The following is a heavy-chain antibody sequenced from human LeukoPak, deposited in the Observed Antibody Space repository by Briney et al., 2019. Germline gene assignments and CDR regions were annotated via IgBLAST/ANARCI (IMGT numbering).Heavy chain of an antibody. Sequence: ASVKVSCKASGYTFTSYGISWVRQAPGQGLEWMGWISAYNGNTNYAQKLQGRVTMTTDTSTSTAYMELRSLRSDDTAVYYCARLTYYYDSSGYGYAFDIWGQGTMVTVSS. CDR1: GYTFTSYG. J-gene: IGHJ3*02. CDR3: ARLTYYYDSSGYGYAFDI. V-gene: IGHV1-18*01. CDR2: ISAYNGNT. D-gene: IGHD3-22*01.